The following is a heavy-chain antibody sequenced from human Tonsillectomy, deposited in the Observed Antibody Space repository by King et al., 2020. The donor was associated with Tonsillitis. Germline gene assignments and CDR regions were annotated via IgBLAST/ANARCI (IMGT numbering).Heavy chain of an antibody. CDR3: ALSCGDSSGWYYFDY. V-gene: IGHV4-34*01. CDR1: GGSFSGYY. CDR2: INYSGST. J-gene: IGHJ4*02. Sequence: VQLQQWGAGLLKPSETLSLTCAVYGGSFSGYYWSWIRQPPGKGLEWIGEINYSGSTNYNPSLKSRVTISVDTSKNQFSLKVSSVTAADTAVYYCALSCGDSSGWYYFDYWGQGTLVTVSS. D-gene: IGHD6-19*01.